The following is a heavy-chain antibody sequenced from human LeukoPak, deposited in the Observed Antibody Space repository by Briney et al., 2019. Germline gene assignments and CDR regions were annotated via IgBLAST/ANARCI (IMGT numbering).Heavy chain of an antibody. CDR2: VNHSGST. Sequence: SETLSLTCAVYGGSFSGYYWSWIRQPPGKGLEWIGEVNHSGSTNYNPSLKSRVTISVDTSKNQFSLKLSSVTAADTAVYYCARWIQLWLRGDYFDYWGQGTLVTVSS. D-gene: IGHD5-18*01. V-gene: IGHV4-34*01. J-gene: IGHJ4*02. CDR3: ARWIQLWLRGDYFDY. CDR1: GGSFSGYY.